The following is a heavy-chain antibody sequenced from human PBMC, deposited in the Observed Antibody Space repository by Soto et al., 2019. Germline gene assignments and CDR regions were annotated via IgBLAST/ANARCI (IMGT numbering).Heavy chain of an antibody. J-gene: IGHJ6*02. CDR2: ISGSGGST. CDR3: AEVDSSGYYLNYYYGMDV. D-gene: IGHD3-22*01. Sequence: GGSLRLSCAASGFTFSSYAMSWVRQAPGKGLEWVSVISGSGGSTYYADSVKGRFTISRDNSKNTLYLQMNSLRAEDTAVYYCAEVDSSGYYLNYYYGMDVWGQGTTVTVSS. CDR1: GFTFSSYA. V-gene: IGHV3-23*01.